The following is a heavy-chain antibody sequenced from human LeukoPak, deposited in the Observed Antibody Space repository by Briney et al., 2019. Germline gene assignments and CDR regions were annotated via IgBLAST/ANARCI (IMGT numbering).Heavy chain of an antibody. CDR3: ARGAEVLLWFGEFKRDNWFDP. J-gene: IGHJ5*02. V-gene: IGHV1-8*01. Sequence: ASVTVSFKASGYTFTSYDINWVRQATGQGLEWMGWMNPNSGNTGYAQKFQGRVTMTRNTSISTAYMELSSLRSEDTAVYYCARGAEVLLWFGEFKRDNWFDPWGQGTLVTVSS. D-gene: IGHD3-10*01. CDR2: MNPNSGNT. CDR1: GYTFTSYD.